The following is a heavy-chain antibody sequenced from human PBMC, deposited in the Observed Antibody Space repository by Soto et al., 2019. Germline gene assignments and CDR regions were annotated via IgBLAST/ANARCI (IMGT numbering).Heavy chain of an antibody. CDR2: ISYDGSNK. J-gene: IGHJ4*02. CDR3: AKDRTEDSSILDY. CDR1: GFTFSSYG. V-gene: IGHV3-30*18. Sequence: QVQLVESGGGVVQPGRSLRLSCAASGFTFSSYGMHWVRQAPGKGLEWVAVISYDGSNKYYADSVKGRFTISRDNSKNTLYLQMNSLRAEDTAVYYCAKDRTEDSSILDYWGQGTLVTVSS. D-gene: IGHD6-6*01.